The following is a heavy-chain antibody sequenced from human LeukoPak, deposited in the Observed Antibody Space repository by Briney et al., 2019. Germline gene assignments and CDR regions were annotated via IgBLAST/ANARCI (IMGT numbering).Heavy chain of an antibody. V-gene: IGHV4-59*02. CDR3: AETGYVPGSTPDPLSSSGLDA. Sequence: SETLSLTCSVSGGSVTSYYWSWIRQSPGKGLEWIGHIYHSGTTNHNPSLKSRVTILIDTSKNQFSLRLTSVTAADRAVYYCAETGYVPGSTPDPLSSSGLDAGGQGTTVTAS. D-gene: IGHD3-10*02. CDR2: IYHSGTT. CDR1: GGSVTSYY. J-gene: IGHJ6*02.